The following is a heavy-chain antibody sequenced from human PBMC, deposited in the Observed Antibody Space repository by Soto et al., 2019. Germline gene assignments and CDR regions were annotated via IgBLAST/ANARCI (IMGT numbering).Heavy chain of an antibody. J-gene: IGHJ4*02. CDR2: ITGSGGST. Sequence: EVQLLESGGGLVQPGGSLRLSCAASGFTFSSYGISWVRQAPGKGLEWVSTITGSGGSTYYADSVKGRFTISRDISKNTLELQMSSLRAEDTAVYYCAKYPGGPGYSSRGDYFDYGGQGTLVTVSS. CDR1: GFTFSSYG. CDR3: AKYPGGPGYSSRGDYFDY. V-gene: IGHV3-23*01. D-gene: IGHD6-13*01.